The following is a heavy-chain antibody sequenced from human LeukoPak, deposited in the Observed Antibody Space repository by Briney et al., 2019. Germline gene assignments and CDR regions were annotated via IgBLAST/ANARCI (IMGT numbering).Heavy chain of an antibody. J-gene: IGHJ4*02. CDR2: INHSGST. Sequence: SETLSLTCAVYGGSFSGYYWRWIRQPPGKGLGWIGEINHSGSTNYNPSLKSRVTISVDTSKNQFSLKLSSVTAADTAVYYCARGRGYRLLWFGESTYYFDYWGQGTLVTVSS. CDR1: GGSFSGYY. D-gene: IGHD3-10*01. CDR3: ARGRGYRLLWFGESTYYFDY. V-gene: IGHV4-34*01.